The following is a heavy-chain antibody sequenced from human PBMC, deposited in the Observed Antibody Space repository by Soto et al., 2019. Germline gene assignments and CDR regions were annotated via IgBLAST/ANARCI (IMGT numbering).Heavy chain of an antibody. CDR2: IKEDGSEK. Sequence: EVQLVESGGGLVQPGGSRRLSCAASGFTFSSYWMSWVRQAPGKGLEWVANIKEDGSEKYYVDSVKGRFTIYRDNAKKSLYMEMNSLRAEDTAVYYCAREFVATIFGVAERGGMDVWGQGTTVTVSS. CDR3: AREFVATIFGVAERGGMDV. CDR1: GFTFSSYW. D-gene: IGHD3-3*01. V-gene: IGHV3-7*03. J-gene: IGHJ6*02.